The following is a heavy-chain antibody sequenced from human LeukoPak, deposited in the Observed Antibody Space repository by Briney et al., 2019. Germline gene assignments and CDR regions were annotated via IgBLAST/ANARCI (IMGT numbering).Heavy chain of an antibody. D-gene: IGHD3-22*01. J-gene: IGHJ4*02. CDR2: IRYDGSNK. V-gene: IGHV3-30*02. Sequence: GGSLRLSCTASGFTFGDYGMSWVRQAPGKGLEWVAFIRYDGSNKYYADSVKGRFTISRDNSKKTLYLQMNSLRPEDTAVYYCAKDFSVYYYDSRVLDYWGQGTLVTVSS. CDR3: AKDFSVYYYDSRVLDY. CDR1: GFTFGDYG.